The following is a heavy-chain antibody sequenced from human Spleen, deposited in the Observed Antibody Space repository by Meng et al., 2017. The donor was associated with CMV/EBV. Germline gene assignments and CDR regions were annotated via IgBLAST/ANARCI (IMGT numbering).Heavy chain of an antibody. D-gene: IGHD2-2*01. CDR3: ATDCSSNRCYVGALDM. CDR2: VNTYNGDT. J-gene: IGHJ3*02. Sequence: ASVKVSCKASGYTFINYYMHWVRQAPGRGLEWMGRVNTYNGDTDYSQKFQGRVTMTRDTSISTSYMELSSLRSDDTAVYYCATDCSSNRCYVGALDMWGQWTTVTVSS. CDR1: GYTFINYY. V-gene: IGHV1-2*02.